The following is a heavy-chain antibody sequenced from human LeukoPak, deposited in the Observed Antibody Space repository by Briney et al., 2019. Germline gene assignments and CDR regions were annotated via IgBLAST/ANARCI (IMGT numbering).Heavy chain of an antibody. V-gene: IGHV3-23*01. CDR2: IIGSSGST. CDR1: GFTFSNYG. Sequence: GGSLRLSCAASGFTFSNYGMNWGRQAPGQGLEWVSTIIGSSGSTFYADSVKGRFTISKDTSKNTLYLHMSSLRADDTAVYYCAKGGYDYVEVAYFDYWGQGTLVTVSS. J-gene: IGHJ4*02. D-gene: IGHD5-12*01. CDR3: AKGGYDYVEVAYFDY.